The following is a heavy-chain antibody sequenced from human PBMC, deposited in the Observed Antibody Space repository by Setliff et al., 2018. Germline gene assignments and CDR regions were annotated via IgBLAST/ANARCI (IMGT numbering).Heavy chain of an antibody. Sequence: TLSLTCTVSGGSTNNYHWTWIRQPAGKGLEWIGRVHASGSPNYNPSFKGRVTISLDTSTNQFSLNLNSVTAADTAVYYCAKERYFDWFFENWGQGTLVTVSS. CDR1: GGSTNNYH. V-gene: IGHV4-4*07. CDR3: AKERYFDWFFEN. D-gene: IGHD3-9*01. J-gene: IGHJ4*02. CDR2: VHASGSP.